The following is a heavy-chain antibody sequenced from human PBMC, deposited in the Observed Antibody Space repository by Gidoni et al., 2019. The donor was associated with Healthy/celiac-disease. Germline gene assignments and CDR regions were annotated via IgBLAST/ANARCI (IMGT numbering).Heavy chain of an antibody. CDR1: GYSVTSYG. Sequence: EVQLVQSGAEVKKPGECRRIAGKGSGYSVTSYGISWVRQMPGKGLEWMGRIDPRYSYTNYRPSFQGHVTISADKSISTAYLQWSSLKASDTAMYYCARRTRTTNYYYYYYMDVWGKGTTVTVSS. J-gene: IGHJ6*03. CDR2: IDPRYSYT. D-gene: IGHD1-7*01. V-gene: IGHV5-10-1*01. CDR3: ARRTRTTNYYYYYYMDV.